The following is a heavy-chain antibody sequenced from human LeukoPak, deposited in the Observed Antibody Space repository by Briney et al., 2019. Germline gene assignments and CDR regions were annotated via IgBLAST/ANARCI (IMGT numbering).Heavy chain of an antibody. CDR3: VRDVIR. Sequence: RRSLRLSCGVSGFSSSNYDMHWVRPAPGKGLEWVAIISYDGSKKYYTDSVKGRSTISRDNSKNTVYLQMNSLRPEDTAVYYCVRDVIRRGQGTLVTVSP. J-gene: IGHJ4*02. D-gene: IGHD2/OR15-2a*01. CDR2: ISYDGSKK. CDR1: GFSSSNYD. V-gene: IGHV3-30-3*01.